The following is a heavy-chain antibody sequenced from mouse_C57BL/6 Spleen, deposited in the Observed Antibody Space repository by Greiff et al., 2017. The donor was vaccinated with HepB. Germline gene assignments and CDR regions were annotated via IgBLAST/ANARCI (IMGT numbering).Heavy chain of an antibody. CDR3: ARDGSSGGWFAY. D-gene: IGHD1-1*01. CDR1: GYSITSGYY. Sequence: DVKLQESGPGLVKPSQSLSLTCSVTGYSITSGYYWNWIRQFPGNKLEWMGYISYDGSNNYNPSLKNRISITRDTSKNQFFLKLNSVTTEDTATYYCARDGSSGGWFAYWGQGTLVTVSA. CDR2: ISYDGSN. J-gene: IGHJ3*01. V-gene: IGHV3-6*01.